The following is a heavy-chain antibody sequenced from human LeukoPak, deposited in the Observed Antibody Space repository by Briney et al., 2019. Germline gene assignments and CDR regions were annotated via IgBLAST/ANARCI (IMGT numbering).Heavy chain of an antibody. Sequence: PSETLSLTCAVYGGSFSGYYWSWIRQPPGKGLEWIGEINHSGSTNYNPSLKSRVTISVDTSKNQFSLKLSSVTAADTAVYYCARDEDYYDSSGPFDYWGQGTLVTVSS. CDR2: INHSGST. J-gene: IGHJ4*02. CDR3: ARDEDYYDSSGPFDY. V-gene: IGHV4-34*01. D-gene: IGHD3-22*01. CDR1: GGSFSGYY.